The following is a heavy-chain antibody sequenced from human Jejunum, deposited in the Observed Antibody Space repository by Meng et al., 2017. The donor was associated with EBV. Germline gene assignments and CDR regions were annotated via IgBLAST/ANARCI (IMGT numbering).Heavy chain of an antibody. CDR1: GFTFTSYA. V-gene: IGHV1-3*01. Sequence: QVLLVECGAAVKTPGDSVNVSCTAPGFTFTSYAMHWVRQAPGQRLVWMGWINAGSGYTRYSQKFQGRVTITRDTSASIVYMELSSLRSEDTAVYFCARESGSELEQPNYNWFGPWGQGTLVTVSS. CDR3: ARESGSELEQPNYNWFGP. D-gene: IGHD1/OR15-1a*01. J-gene: IGHJ5*02. CDR2: INAGSGYT.